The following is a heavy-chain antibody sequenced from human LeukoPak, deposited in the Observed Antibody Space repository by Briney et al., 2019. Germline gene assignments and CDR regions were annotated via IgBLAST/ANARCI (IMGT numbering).Heavy chain of an antibody. CDR1: GFTFSSYN. Sequence: PGGSLRLSCTFSGFTFSSYNMEWVRRARGRGGEGVSSMRGRSSYRYYADLVEGRFTISRDNAKNSLFLQMNSLTADDTAVYYCVRGSLYDILTGYHENYFDYWGQGIVVTVSS. V-gene: IGHV3-21*01. CDR2: MRGRSSYR. CDR3: VRGSLYDILTGYHENYFDY. D-gene: IGHD3-9*01. J-gene: IGHJ4*02.